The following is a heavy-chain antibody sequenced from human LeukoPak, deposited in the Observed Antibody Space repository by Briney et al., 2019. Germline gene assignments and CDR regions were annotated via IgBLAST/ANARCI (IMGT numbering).Heavy chain of an antibody. D-gene: IGHD3-10*01. CDR2: INWNGGST. CDR3: ARARGSGGSGSYSFFDY. J-gene: IGHJ4*02. CDR1: RFTFDDYG. Sequence: PGGSLRLSCAASRFTFDDYGMSWVRQAPGKGLEWVSGINWNGGSTGYADSVKGRFTISRDNAKNSLYLQMNSPRAEDTALYYCARARGSGGSGSYSFFDYWGQGTLVTVSS. V-gene: IGHV3-20*04.